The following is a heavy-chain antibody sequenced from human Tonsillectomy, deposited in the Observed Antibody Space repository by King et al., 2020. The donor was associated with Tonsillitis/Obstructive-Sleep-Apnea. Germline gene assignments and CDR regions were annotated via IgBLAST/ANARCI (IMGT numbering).Heavy chain of an antibody. CDR3: AGTSEAGPAAIFVGYYFDY. CDR2: ISGYNGKT. D-gene: IGHD2-2*01. CDR1: GYTFTSYG. Sequence: VQLVESGAEVKKPGASVKVSCKASGYTFTSYGISWVRQAPGQGLEWMGWISGYNGKTNYGQKPQGRGTMTTDTTTSTAYMELKSLRSYDTAVYYFAGTSEAGPAAIFVGYYFDYWGQGTLVAVSS. J-gene: IGHJ4*02. V-gene: IGHV1-18*01.